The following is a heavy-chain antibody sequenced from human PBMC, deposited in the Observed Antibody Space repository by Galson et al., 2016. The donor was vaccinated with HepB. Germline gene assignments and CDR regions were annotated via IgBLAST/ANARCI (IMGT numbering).Heavy chain of an antibody. V-gene: IGHV1-69*02. Sequence: SVKVSCKAPGGTLSSYPISWVRQAPGQGLEWMGRIIPILGIANSAQRFQGRLALTADKSTTTAYMQLSNLTSEDTAVYYCARPKADDSGDYNWFDPWGQGTLVTVSS. CDR3: ARPKADDSGDYNWFDP. CDR2: IIPILGIA. D-gene: IGHD4-17*01. CDR1: GGTLSSYP. J-gene: IGHJ5*02.